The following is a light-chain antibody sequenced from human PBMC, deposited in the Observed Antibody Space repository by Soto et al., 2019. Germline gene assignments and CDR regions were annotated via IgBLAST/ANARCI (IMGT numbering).Light chain of an antibody. CDR1: QSIGKH. CDR2: AAS. CDR3: QQGYTSATT. V-gene: IGKV1-39*01. Sequence: DIQMTQSPSSLSASVGDRVTITCRASQSIGKHLNWYQQKPGKAPKFLIYAASNLQSGVPSRFSGSGPGTDFTLTVNSLQPEDFATYYCQQGYTSATTFGQGTRLEIK. J-gene: IGKJ5*01.